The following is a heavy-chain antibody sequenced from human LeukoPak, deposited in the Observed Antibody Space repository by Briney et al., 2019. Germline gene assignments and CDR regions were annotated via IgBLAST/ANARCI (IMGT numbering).Heavy chain of an antibody. J-gene: IGHJ4*02. CDR1: GGSISSGSYY. Sequence: SETLSLTCTVSGGSISSGSYYWSWIRQPAGKGLEWIGRIYTSGSTNYNPSLKSRVTISVDTSKNQFSLKLSSVTAADTAVYYCAREGVADIYSGYDFGFDYWGQGTLVTVSS. CDR3: AREGVADIYSGYDFGFDY. V-gene: IGHV4-61*02. CDR2: IYTSGST. D-gene: IGHD5-12*01.